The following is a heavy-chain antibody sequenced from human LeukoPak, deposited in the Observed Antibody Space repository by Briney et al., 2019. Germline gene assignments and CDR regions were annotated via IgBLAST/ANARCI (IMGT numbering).Heavy chain of an antibody. CDR1: GGSISSSSYY. D-gene: IGHD2-21*02. J-gene: IGHJ4*02. Sequence: PSETLSLTCTVSGGSISSSSYYWGWIRQPPGKGLEWIGSIYYSGSTYYNPSLKSRVTISVDTSKNQFSLKLSSVTAADTAVYYCARDRWGPYCGGDCYNPLDYWGQGTLVTVSS. V-gene: IGHV4-39*07. CDR3: ARDRWGPYCGGDCYNPLDY. CDR2: IYYSGST.